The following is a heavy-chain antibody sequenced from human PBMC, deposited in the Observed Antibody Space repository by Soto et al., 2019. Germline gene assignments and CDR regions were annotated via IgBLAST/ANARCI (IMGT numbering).Heavy chain of an antibody. J-gene: IGHJ4*02. CDR2: ISTIRSNI. D-gene: IGHD5-12*01. Sequence: GGSLRLSCPASGFTFSSFTMNWVRQPPGKGLEWVSSISTIRSNIYYAESVKGQFTISRDNAKISLYLQMNSLRAEDTAVYYCARKRSGYADFWGLGTLVTVSS. CDR3: ARKRSGYADF. CDR1: GFTFSSFT. V-gene: IGHV3-48*01.